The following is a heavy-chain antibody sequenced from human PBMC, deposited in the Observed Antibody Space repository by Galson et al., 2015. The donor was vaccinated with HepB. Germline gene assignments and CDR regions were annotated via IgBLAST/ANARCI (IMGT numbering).Heavy chain of an antibody. V-gene: IGHV1-18*01. CDR2: ISAYNGNT. J-gene: IGHJ5*02. CDR1: DYTFTSYG. CDR3: ARDLIVVVPAAIKRWFDP. Sequence: SVKVSCKASDYTFTSYGISWVRQAPGQGLEWMGWISAYNGNTNYAQKLQGRVTMTTDTSTSTAYMELRSLRSDDTAVYYCARDLIVVVPAAIKRWFDPWGQGTLVTVSS. D-gene: IGHD2-2*01.